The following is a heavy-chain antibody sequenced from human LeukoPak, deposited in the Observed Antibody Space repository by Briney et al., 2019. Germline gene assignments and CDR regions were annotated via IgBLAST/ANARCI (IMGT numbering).Heavy chain of an antibody. CDR3: ARYSSTYFFDH. V-gene: IGHV4-31*03. D-gene: IGHD6-13*01. CDR1: GGSFSSVGYY. J-gene: IGHJ4*02. Sequence: SETLSLTCTDSGGSFSSVGYYWSWIRQFPGRGLEWIGYMYYGGNSYYNPSLKSRVNISVGTSKNQFSLKLNSVTAADTAVYYCARYSSTYFFDHWGQGILVTVSS. CDR2: MYYGGNS.